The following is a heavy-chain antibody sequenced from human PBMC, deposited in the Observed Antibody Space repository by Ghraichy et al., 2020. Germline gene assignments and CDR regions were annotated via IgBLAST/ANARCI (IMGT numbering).Heavy chain of an antibody. V-gene: IGHV4-59*01. CDR3: ARGYSSSPGSDYYNYYGMDV. J-gene: IGHJ6*02. CDR2: IYYSGST. Sequence: SETLSLTCTVSGGSISSYYWSWIRQPPGKGLEWIGYIYYSGSTNYNPSLKSRVTISVDTSKNQFSLKLSSVTAADTAVYYCARGYSSSPGSDYYNYYGMDVWGQGTTVTVSS. CDR1: GGSISSYY. D-gene: IGHD6-13*01.